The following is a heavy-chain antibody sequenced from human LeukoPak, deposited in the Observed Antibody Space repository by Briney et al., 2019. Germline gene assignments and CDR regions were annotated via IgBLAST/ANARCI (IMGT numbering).Heavy chain of an antibody. CDR1: GFTFSSYS. D-gene: IGHD6-19*01. CDR3: ARGIAVAGNNY. V-gene: IGHV3-21*01. Sequence: NPGGSLRLSCAASGFTFSSYSMNWVRQAPGKGLEWVSSISSSSSDIYYADSVKGGFTISRDNAKNSLYLQMNSLRAEDTAVYYCARGIAVAGNNYWGQGTLVTVSS. CDR2: ISSSSSDI. J-gene: IGHJ4*02.